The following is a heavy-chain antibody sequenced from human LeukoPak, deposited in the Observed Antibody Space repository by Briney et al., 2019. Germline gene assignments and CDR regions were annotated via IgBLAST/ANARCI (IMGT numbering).Heavy chain of an antibody. Sequence: PGGSLRLSCAASGFTFSSYWMSWVRQAPGKGLEWVANIKQDGSEKYYVDSVKGRFTISRDNAKNSLYLQMNSLRAEDTAVYYCAKDRLGDSRGRVFDYWGQGTLVTVSS. V-gene: IGHV3-7*01. D-gene: IGHD3-22*01. CDR2: IKQDGSEK. CDR3: AKDRLGDSRGRVFDY. J-gene: IGHJ4*02. CDR1: GFTFSSYW.